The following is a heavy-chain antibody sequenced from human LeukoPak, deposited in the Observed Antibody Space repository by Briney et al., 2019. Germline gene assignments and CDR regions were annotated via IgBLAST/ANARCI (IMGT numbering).Heavy chain of an antibody. J-gene: IGHJ3*02. D-gene: IGHD1-14*01. CDR3: ARGNTGSHDAFDI. CDR2: IVPIFGTA. Sequence: SVKVSCKASGGTFSSYAISWVRQAPGQGLEWMGGIVPIFGTANFAQKIQGRVTITADESTSTAYMELSSLRSEDTAVYYCARGNTGSHDAFDIWGQGTMVTVSS. CDR1: GGTFSSYA. V-gene: IGHV1-69*13.